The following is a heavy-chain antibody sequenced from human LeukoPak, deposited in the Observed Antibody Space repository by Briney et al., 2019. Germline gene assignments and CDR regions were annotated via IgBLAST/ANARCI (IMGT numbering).Heavy chain of an antibody. CDR3: ARHFAYCGGDCYSGDYNWFDP. CDR2: IYTSGST. CDR1: GGSITSYY. Sequence: SQSLSLTCTVSGGSITSYYWSWIRQPPGKGLGSIGYIYTSGSTNYRPSLKTPVTISVDTSKNQSSLKLSSGTAADTAVYYCARHFAYCGGDCYSGDYNWFDPWGQGTLVTVSS. V-gene: IGHV4-4*09. D-gene: IGHD2-21*02. J-gene: IGHJ5*02.